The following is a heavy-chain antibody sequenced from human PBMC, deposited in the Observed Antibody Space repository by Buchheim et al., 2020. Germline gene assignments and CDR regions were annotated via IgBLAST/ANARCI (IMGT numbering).Heavy chain of an antibody. V-gene: IGHV3-7*03. CDR1: GLTFSSYA. CDR3: AKDRTRRPLYFDY. Sequence: EVQLLESGGGLVQPGGSLRLSCAASGLTFSSYAMSWVRQAPGKGLEWVANIKQDGSEKYYVDSVKGRFTISRDNSKNTLYLQMNSLRAEDTAVYYCAKDRTRRPLYFDYWGQGTL. CDR2: IKQDGSEK. J-gene: IGHJ4*02. D-gene: IGHD1-1*01.